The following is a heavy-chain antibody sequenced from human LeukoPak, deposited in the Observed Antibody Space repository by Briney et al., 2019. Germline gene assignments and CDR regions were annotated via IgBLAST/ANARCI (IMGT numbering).Heavy chain of an antibody. V-gene: IGHV4-39*01. CDR3: ARHPPYGSGSWGSYYFDY. CDR2: IYYSGST. J-gene: IGHJ4*02. Sequence: KSSETLSLXCTVSGGSISSSSYYWGWIRQPPEKGLEWIGSIYYSGSTYYNPSLKSRVTISVDTSKNQFSLKLSSVTAADTAVYYCARHPPYGSGSWGSYYFDYWGQGTLVTVSS. D-gene: IGHD3-10*01. CDR1: GGSISSSSYY.